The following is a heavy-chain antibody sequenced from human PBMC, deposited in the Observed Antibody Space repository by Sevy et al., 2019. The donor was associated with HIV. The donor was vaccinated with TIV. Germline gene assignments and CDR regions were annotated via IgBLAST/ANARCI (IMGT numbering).Heavy chain of an antibody. Sequence: GGSLRLSCAASGFTFSFHGMYWVRQAPGKGLEWVAYTQYDGNNKYYADSVKGRFTISRDNSKNTLYLQMNSLRPEDTAVYYCAEGVTVTASTTQRDYYYYMDVWGKGTTVTVSS. CDR2: TQYDGNNK. CDR3: AEGVTVTASTTQRDYYYYMDV. CDR1: GFTFSFHG. D-gene: IGHD4-4*01. V-gene: IGHV3-30*02. J-gene: IGHJ6*03.